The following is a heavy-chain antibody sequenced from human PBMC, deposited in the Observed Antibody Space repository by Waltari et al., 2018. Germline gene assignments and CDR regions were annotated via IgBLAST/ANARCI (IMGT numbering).Heavy chain of an antibody. CDR1: GGSFRGYY. V-gene: IGHV4-34*01. J-gene: IGHJ4*02. CDR2: INHSGST. D-gene: IGHD1-26*01. Sequence: QVQLQQWGAGLLKPSETLSLTCAVYGGSFRGYYWSWIRQPPGKGLEWIGEINHSGSTNYNPSLKSRVTISVDTSKNQFSLKLSSVTAADTAVYYCARGNSGSYDNYWGQGTLVTVSS. CDR3: ARGNSGSYDNY.